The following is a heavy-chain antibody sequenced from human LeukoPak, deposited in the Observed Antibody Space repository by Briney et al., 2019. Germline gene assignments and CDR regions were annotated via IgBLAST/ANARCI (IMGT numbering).Heavy chain of an antibody. D-gene: IGHD1/OR15-1a*01. V-gene: IGHV1-8*01. Sequence: ASVKVSCKASGYTFTSYDINWVRQATGQGLEWMGWMNPNSGNTGYAQKFQGRVTMTRNTSISTAYMELSSLRSEDTAVYYCARCAGTPRYYYYYYYMDVWGKGTTVTVSS. J-gene: IGHJ6*03. CDR2: MNPNSGNT. CDR3: ARCAGTPRYYYYYYYMDV. CDR1: GYTFTSYD.